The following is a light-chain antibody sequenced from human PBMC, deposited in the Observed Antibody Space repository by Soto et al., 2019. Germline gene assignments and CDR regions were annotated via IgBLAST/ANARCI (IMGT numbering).Light chain of an antibody. V-gene: IGKV3-15*01. CDR2: GAS. J-gene: IGKJ5*01. CDR1: QSMGSN. CDR3: MQALQSLT. Sequence: RVVTESTATLSVSPGERATLSCRASQSMGSNVAWYQQKPGQAPRLLIYGASTRAAGIPARFSGSGSGTDFTLKINRVEAEDVGTYYGMQALQSLTFGQGTRLEIK.